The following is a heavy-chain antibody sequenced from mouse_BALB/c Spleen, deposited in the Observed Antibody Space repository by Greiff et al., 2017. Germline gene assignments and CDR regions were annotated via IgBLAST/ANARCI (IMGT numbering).Heavy chain of an antibody. D-gene: IGHD2-10*01. CDR3: AIHAGLLCAMDY. CDR2: ISSGGGST. J-gene: IGHJ4*01. Sequence: EVQLVESGGGLVKPGGSLKLSCAASGFAFSSYDMSWVRQTPEKRLEWVAYISSGGGSTYYPDTVKGRFTISRDNAKNTLYLQMSSLKSEDTAMYYCAIHAGLLCAMDYWGQGTSVTVSS. CDR1: GFAFSSYD. V-gene: IGHV5-12-1*01.